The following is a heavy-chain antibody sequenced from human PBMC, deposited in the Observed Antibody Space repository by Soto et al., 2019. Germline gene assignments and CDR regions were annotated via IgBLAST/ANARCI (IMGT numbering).Heavy chain of an antibody. Sequence: PGGSLRLSCAASGFTFSSYAMSWVRQAPGKGLEWVSAISGSGGSTYYADSVKGRFTISRDNSKNTLYLQMNSLRAEDTAVYYCAKGGRYYYDSRGFAYWGQGTLVTVSS. J-gene: IGHJ4*02. CDR2: ISGSGGST. CDR1: GFTFSSYA. V-gene: IGHV3-23*01. CDR3: AKGGRYYYDSRGFAY. D-gene: IGHD3-22*01.